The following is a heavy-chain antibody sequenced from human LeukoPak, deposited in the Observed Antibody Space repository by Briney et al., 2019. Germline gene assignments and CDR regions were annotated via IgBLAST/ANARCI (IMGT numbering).Heavy chain of an antibody. CDR3: ARDLVPGSGSS. V-gene: IGHV1-69*13. Sequence: GASVKVSCKASGGTFSTYTISWVRQAPGQGLEWMGGIIPIFGTANYAQKFQGRVTITADESTSTAYMELSSLTSEDTAVYYCARDLVPGSGSSWGQGTLVTVSS. CDR1: GGTFSTYT. J-gene: IGHJ4*02. CDR2: IIPIFGTA. D-gene: IGHD1-26*01.